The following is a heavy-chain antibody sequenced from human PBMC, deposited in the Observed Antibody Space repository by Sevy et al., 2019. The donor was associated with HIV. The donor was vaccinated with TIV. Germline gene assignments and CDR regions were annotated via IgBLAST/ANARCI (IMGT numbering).Heavy chain of an antibody. CDR2: ITNSGSTI. D-gene: IGHD4-17*01. CDR3: ARDLPPSATTVAHFDY. J-gene: IGHJ4*02. CDR1: GFTFSSYE. Sequence: GGSLRLSCTASGFTFSSYEMNWVRQAPGKGLEWVSYITNSGSTIYYSDSVKGRFIISRDNARNSLYLQMNSLRAEDTAVYYCARDLPPSATTVAHFDYWGRGTLVTVSS. V-gene: IGHV3-48*03.